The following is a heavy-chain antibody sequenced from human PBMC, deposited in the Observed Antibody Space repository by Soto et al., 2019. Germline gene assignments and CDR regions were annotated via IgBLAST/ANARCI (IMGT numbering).Heavy chain of an antibody. CDR2: ISSSCSTI. CDR3: ARARWSGSPFFDY. J-gene: IGHJ4*02. V-gene: IGHV3-11*01. Sequence: GGSLRLSCAASGFTFSDYYMSWIRQAPGKGLEWVSYISSSCSTIYYADSVKGRITISRDNAKNYLYLQMHSLRAEDTAVYYCARARWSGSPFFDYWVQGTLVTVSS. CDR1: GFTFSDYY. D-gene: IGHD3-10*01.